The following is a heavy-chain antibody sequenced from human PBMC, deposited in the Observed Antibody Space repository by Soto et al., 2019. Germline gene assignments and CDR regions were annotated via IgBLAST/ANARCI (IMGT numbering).Heavy chain of an antibody. Sequence: GSSVKVSCKASGYTFTSYAMHWVRQAPGQRLEWMGWINAGNGNTKYSQKFQGRATITRDTSASTAYMELSSLRSEDTAVYYCARAATIFGVVITGGAFDIWGQRTMVTVSS. CDR2: INAGNGNT. V-gene: IGHV1-3*01. J-gene: IGHJ3*02. CDR3: ARAATIFGVVITGGAFDI. D-gene: IGHD3-3*01. CDR1: GYTFTSYA.